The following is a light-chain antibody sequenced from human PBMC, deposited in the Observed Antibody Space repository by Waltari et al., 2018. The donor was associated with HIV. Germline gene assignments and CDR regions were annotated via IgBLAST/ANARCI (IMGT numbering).Light chain of an antibody. V-gene: IGKV3-15*01. Sequence: ILLTPSPPTLSVSPGVRGTLSCRARQSVGLNLAWYQQRPGQPPRLLVYGASTRASDVSTRFSASGSGTEFTLTITSVRSEDFATYFWQQYDVWPLTFGGGTNVDLK. CDR3: QQYDVWPLT. J-gene: IGKJ4*01. CDR1: QSVGLN. CDR2: GAS.